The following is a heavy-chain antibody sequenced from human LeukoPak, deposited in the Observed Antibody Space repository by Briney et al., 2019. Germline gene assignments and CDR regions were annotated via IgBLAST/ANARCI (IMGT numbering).Heavy chain of an antibody. CDR1: GYNFINYS. J-gene: IGHJ4*02. CDR2: IFTGDSDT. V-gene: IGHV5-51*01. D-gene: IGHD6-25*01. CDR3: ARYTAAFYY. Sequence: PAESLQISCKGSGYNFINYSISRLRQLPGIGLEWIGLIFTGDSDTTYYPSFLGHVTTTAEKSFNTAFLQWSSLKASDTAMYYCARYTAAFYYWGQG.